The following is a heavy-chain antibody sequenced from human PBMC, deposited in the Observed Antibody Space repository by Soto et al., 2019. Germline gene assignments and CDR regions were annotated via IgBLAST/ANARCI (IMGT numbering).Heavy chain of an antibody. D-gene: IGHD1-1*01. J-gene: IGHJ6*02. Sequence: PSETLSLTCTVSGGSISSSSYYWGWIRQPPGKGLEWIGSIYYSGSTYYNPSLKSRVTISVDTSKNQFSLKLSSVTAADTAVYYCARQAWTTYGMDVWGQGTTVT. CDR2: IYYSGST. CDR3: ARQAWTTYGMDV. CDR1: GGSISSSSYY. V-gene: IGHV4-39*01.